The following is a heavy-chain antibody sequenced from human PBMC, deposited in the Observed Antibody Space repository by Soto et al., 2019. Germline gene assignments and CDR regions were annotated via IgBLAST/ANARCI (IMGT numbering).Heavy chain of an antibody. Sequence: PGGSLRLSCAASGFTFDDYGMSWVRQAPGKGLEWVSGINWNGGSTSYADSVKGRFTISRDNAKNSLYLQMNSLRAEDTALYYCARDRSSSYYYGMDVWGQGTTVTVSS. J-gene: IGHJ6*02. CDR1: GFTFDDYG. CDR2: INWNGGST. D-gene: IGHD2-2*01. CDR3: ARDRSSSYYYGMDV. V-gene: IGHV3-20*04.